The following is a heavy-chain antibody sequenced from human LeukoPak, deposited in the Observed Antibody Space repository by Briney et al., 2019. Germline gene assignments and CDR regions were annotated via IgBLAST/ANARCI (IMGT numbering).Heavy chain of an antibody. CDR2: IYTSGST. D-gene: IGHD3-9*01. CDR1: GGSISSGSYY. V-gene: IGHV4-61*02. Sequence: PSETLSLTCTVSGGSISSGSYYWSWIRQPAGKGLEWIGRIYTSGSTNYNPSLKSRVTISVDTSKNQFSLKLSSATAADTAVYYCARLMSDWSPFDSWGQGTLVTVSS. CDR3: ARLMSDWSPFDS. J-gene: IGHJ4*02.